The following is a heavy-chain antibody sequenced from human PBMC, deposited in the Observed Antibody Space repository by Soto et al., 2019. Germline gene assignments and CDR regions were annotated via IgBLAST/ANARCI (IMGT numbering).Heavy chain of an antibody. D-gene: IGHD6-6*01. V-gene: IGHV4-34*01. CDR2: INHSGST. CDR3: ARGIAALYYYYGMDV. Sequence: SETLSLTCAVYGGSFSGYYWSWIRQPPGKGLEWIGEINHSGSTNYNPSLKSRVTISVDTSKNQFSLKLSSVTAADTAVYYCARGIAALYYYYGMDVWGQGPTVTVSS. CDR1: GGSFSGYY. J-gene: IGHJ6*02.